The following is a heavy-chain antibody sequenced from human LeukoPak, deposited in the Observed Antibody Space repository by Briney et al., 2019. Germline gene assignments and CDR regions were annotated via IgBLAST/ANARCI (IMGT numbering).Heavy chain of an antibody. D-gene: IGHD6-19*01. V-gene: IGHV3-7*01. CDR2: LNQDASRR. CDR1: GFTFRDYW. CDR3: ARDEGGGWYQEDS. Sequence: GGSLRLSCVASGFTFRDYWMSWIRQAPGKGPEWVAYLNQDASRRYYVGSVQGRFTISRDNAKNSLYLQMNSLSIEDTAVYYCARDEGGGWYQEDSWGQGTLVTVSS. J-gene: IGHJ4*02.